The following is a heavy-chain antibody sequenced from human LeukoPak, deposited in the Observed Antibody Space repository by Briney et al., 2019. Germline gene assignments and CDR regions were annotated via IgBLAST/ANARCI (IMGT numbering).Heavy chain of an antibody. CDR2: IYSGGSS. D-gene: IGHD6-13*01. CDR3: ARGWGAAEVRFDY. J-gene: IGHJ4*02. V-gene: IGHV3-53*01. Sequence: GGSLRLSCAASGFTVSNNYMSWVRQAPGKGLEWVSIIYSGGSSYYADSVRGRFTISRDNSKNTLFLQMNDLRAEDTAVYYCARGWGAAEVRFDYWGQGTLVTVSS. CDR1: GFTVSNNY.